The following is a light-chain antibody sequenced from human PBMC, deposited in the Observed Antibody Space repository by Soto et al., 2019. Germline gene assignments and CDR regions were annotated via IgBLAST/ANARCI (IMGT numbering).Light chain of an antibody. CDR1: QSIISSY. Sequence: ETVLTQSPGTLSLSPGERATLSCRASQSIISSYLAWYQQKPGQAPRLLIYGASSRATGIPDRFSGSGSGTDFTLTINRLEPEDFAVYYCHQYGSSPRTFGQGTKVEIK. CDR2: GAS. V-gene: IGKV3-20*01. CDR3: HQYGSSPRT. J-gene: IGKJ1*01.